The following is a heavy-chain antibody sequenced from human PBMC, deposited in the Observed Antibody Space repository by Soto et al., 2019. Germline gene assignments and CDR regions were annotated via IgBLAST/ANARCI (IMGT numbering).Heavy chain of an antibody. J-gene: IGHJ6*02. Sequence: SETLSLTCTVSGGSISSYYWNWIRQPPGKGLEWIGEINHSGSTNYNPSLKSRVTISVDTSKNQFSLKLSSVTAADTAVYYCASSNIAAAGFYYYGMDVWGRGPTVTVSS. CDR2: INHSGST. CDR1: GGSISSYY. D-gene: IGHD6-13*01. V-gene: IGHV4-34*01. CDR3: ASSNIAAAGFYYYGMDV.